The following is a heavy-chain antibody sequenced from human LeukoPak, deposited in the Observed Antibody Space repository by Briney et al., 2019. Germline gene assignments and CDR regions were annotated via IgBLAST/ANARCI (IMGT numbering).Heavy chain of an antibody. D-gene: IGHD1-26*01. CDR2: IYTSGST. J-gene: IGHJ3*02. Sequence: PSQTLSLTCTVSGGSISSGSYYWSWIRQPAGKGLEWIGRIYTSGSTYYNPSLKSRVTISVDTSKNQFSLKLSSVTAADTAVYYCANMYSGSYSGDDAFDIWGQGTMVTVSS. CDR3: ANMYSGSYSGDDAFDI. V-gene: IGHV4-61*02. CDR1: GGSISSGSYY.